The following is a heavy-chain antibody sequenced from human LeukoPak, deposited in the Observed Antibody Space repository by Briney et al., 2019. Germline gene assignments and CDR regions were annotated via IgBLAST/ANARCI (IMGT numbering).Heavy chain of an antibody. CDR3: AKGGIAAAVDY. Sequence: HPGGSLRLSCAASGFTFSSYGMHWVRQAPGKGLEWVAVISYDGSNKYYADSVKGRFTISRDNSKNTLYLQMNSLRAEDTAVYYCAKGGIAAAVDYWGQGTLVTVSS. CDR2: ISYDGSNK. D-gene: IGHD6-13*01. J-gene: IGHJ4*02. CDR1: GFTFSSYG. V-gene: IGHV3-30*18.